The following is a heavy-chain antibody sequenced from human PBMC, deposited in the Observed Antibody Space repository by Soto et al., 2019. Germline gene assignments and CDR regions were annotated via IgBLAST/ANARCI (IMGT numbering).Heavy chain of an antibody. CDR3: ARRMGRGVSNYYYYHMGG. J-gene: IGHJ6*03. CDR1: GGSISSYY. V-gene: IGHV4-59*08. CDR2: IYYSGST. D-gene: IGHD3-10*01. Sequence: PSETLSLTCTVSGGSISSYYWSWIRQPPGKGLEWIGYIYYSGSTNYNPSLKSRVTISVDTSKNQFSLKLSSVTAADTAVYFWARRMGRGVSNYYYYHMGGLGKGTTVTVS.